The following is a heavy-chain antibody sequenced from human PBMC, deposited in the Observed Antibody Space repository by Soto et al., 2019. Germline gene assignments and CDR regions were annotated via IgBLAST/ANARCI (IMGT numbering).Heavy chain of an antibody. V-gene: IGHV1-18*01. Sequence: ASVKVSCKASGYTFTSYGISWVRQAPGQGLEWMGWISAYNGNTNYAQKLQGRVTMTTDTSTSTAYMELRSLRSDDTAVYYCASLSMTTVTTGYYYYYMDVWGKGTTVTAP. CDR1: GYTFTSYG. D-gene: IGHD4-17*01. CDR3: ASLSMTTVTTGYYYYYMDV. J-gene: IGHJ6*03. CDR2: ISAYNGNT.